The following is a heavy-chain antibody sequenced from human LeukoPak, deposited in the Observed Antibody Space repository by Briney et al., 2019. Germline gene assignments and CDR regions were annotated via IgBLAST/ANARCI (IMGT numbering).Heavy chain of an antibody. CDR1: GYSFTSYD. D-gene: IGHD5-12*01. Sequence: ASVKVSCKASGYSFTSYDINWVRQATGQGLEWMGWMNPNSGNTGYAQKFQGRVTITRNTSISTAYMELSSLRSEDTAVYYCARGYSGYDYYLGYYYFYYMDVWGKGTTVTVSS. CDR2: MNPNSGNT. CDR3: ARGYSGYDYYLGYYYFYYMDV. J-gene: IGHJ6*03. V-gene: IGHV1-8*03.